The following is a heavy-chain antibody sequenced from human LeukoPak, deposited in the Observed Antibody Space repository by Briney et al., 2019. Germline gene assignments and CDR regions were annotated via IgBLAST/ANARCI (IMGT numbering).Heavy chain of an antibody. CDR3: ARGRFNYDSTGYSSFYY. CDR1: GFTFSSYW. J-gene: IGHJ4*02. V-gene: IGHV3-74*01. Sequence: GGSLRLSCAASGFTFSSYWMHWVRQAPGKGLVWVSGINSDGSSTIYADSVKGRLTISRDNAKNSLYLQMNSLRAEDTAVYYCARGRFNYDSTGYSSFYYWGQGTLVTVSS. D-gene: IGHD3-22*01. CDR2: INSDGSST.